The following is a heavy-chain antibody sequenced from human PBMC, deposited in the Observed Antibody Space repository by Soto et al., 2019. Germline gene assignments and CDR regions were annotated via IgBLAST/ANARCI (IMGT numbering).Heavy chain of an antibody. CDR2: IYYSGST. CDR3: ARGRGGATRVAFDI. CDR1: GGSISSYY. J-gene: IGHJ3*02. Sequence: SETLSLTCTVSGGSISSYYWSWIRQPPGKGLEWIGYIYYSGSTNYNPSLKSRFTISVDTSKNQFSLKLSSVTAADTAVYYCARGRGGATRVAFDIWGQGTMVTVSS. V-gene: IGHV4-59*01. D-gene: IGHD1-26*01.